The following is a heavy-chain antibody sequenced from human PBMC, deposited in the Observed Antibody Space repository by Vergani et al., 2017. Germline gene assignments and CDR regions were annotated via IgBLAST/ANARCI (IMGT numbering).Heavy chain of an antibody. CDR1: GYSISSGYY. D-gene: IGHD2-15*01. CDR3: ARRGGGSGPYLLGFDP. V-gene: IGHV4-38-2*01. Sequence: QVQLQESGPGLVKPSETLSLTCAVSGYSISSGYYWGWIRQPPGKGLEWIGSIYHSGRTYYNPSLKSRVTISVDTSKNQFSLKLSSVTAADTAVYYCARRGGGSGPYLLGFDPWGQGTLVTVSS. J-gene: IGHJ5*02. CDR2: IYHSGRT.